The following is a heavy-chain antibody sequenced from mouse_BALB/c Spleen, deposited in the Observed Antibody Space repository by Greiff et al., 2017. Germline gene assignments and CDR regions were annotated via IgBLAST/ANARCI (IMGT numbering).Heavy chain of an antibody. J-gene: IGHJ1*01. V-gene: IGHV14-3*02. CDR3: AITTAWYFDV. CDR2: IDPANGNT. Sequence: VQLKQSGAELVKPGASVKLSCTASGFNIKDSYMHWVKQSPEQGLEWIGRIDPANGNTKYDPKFQGKATITADTSSNTAYLQLSRLTSEDTAVYYCAITTAWYFDVWGAGTTVTVSS. CDR1: GFNIKDSY. D-gene: IGHD1-2*01.